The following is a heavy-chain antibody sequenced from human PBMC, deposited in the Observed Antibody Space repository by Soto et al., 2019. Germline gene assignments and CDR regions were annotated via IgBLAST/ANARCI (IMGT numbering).Heavy chain of an antibody. Sequence: QITLKESGPTRVKPTQTLTLTYTFSGFSLSTSGVGVGWIRQPPGKDLERLALIYWDDDKRYSPSLKSRLTITKDTSKNQVVLTMTTMDPVDTATYYFAHRAGLHGNWNGGYFDFWGQGALVTVSS. CDR3: AHRAGLHGNWNGGYFDF. V-gene: IGHV2-5*02. CDR2: IYWDDDK. CDR1: GFSLSTSGVG. D-gene: IGHD1-1*01. J-gene: IGHJ4*02.